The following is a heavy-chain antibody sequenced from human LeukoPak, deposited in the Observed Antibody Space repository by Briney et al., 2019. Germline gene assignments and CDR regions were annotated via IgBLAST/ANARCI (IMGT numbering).Heavy chain of an antibody. CDR1: GLTFSDAW. Sequence: GGSLRLSCVASGLTFSDAWMSWVRQAPGKGLEWVGRIKSKIDGGAIDYGAPVKGRFTISRDDSRNTLYLQMNSLKTEDTAVYYCTTRRQDGCWGQGTLVTVS. CDR2: IKSKIDGGAI. D-gene: IGHD6-25*01. CDR3: TTRRQDGC. J-gene: IGHJ4*02. V-gene: IGHV3-15*01.